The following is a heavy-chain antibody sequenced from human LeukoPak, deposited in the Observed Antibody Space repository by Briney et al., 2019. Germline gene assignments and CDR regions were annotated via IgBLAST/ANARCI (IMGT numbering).Heavy chain of an antibody. D-gene: IGHD6-19*01. CDR2: IYPGDSDT. J-gene: IGHJ3*02. CDR1: GYSFTSYW. V-gene: IGHV5-51*01. Sequence: LGESLKISCKGSGYSFTSYWIGWVRQMPGKGLEWMGIIYPGDSDTRYSPSFQGQVTISADKSISTAYLQWSSLKASDTAMYYCARRVAVAGTDDAFDIWGQGTMVTVSS. CDR3: ARRVAVAGTDDAFDI.